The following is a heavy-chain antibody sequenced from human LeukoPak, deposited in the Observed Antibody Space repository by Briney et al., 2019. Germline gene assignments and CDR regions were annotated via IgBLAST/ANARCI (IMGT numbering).Heavy chain of an antibody. CDR1: GGSISSSSYY. CDR2: IYHSGST. D-gene: IGHD3-22*01. CDR3: ARGRSRMYYYDSSGYYF. V-gene: IGHV4-39*07. J-gene: IGHJ4*02. Sequence: PSETLSLTCTVSGGSISSSSYYWGWIRQPPGKGLEWIGSIYHSGSTNYNPSLKSRVTISVDTSKNQFFLKLSSVTAADTAVYYCARGRSRMYYYDSSGYYFWGQGTLVTVSS.